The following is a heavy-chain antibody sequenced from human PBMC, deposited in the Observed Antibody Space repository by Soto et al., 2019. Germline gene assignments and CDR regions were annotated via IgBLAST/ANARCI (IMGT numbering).Heavy chain of an antibody. CDR2: IKTKTDGGTT. Sequence: EVQLVESGGGLVKPGGSLRLSCAASGFTFSNTWMNWVRQAPGKGLEWVGRIKTKTDGGTTDYAAPVKGRFTISRDDSKNVLYLQMNSLKTADTAVYYFTPKGNSRWTNFDYWGQGTLVTVSS. D-gene: IGHD6-13*01. CDR1: GFTFSNTW. V-gene: IGHV3-15*07. CDR3: TPKGNSRWTNFDY. J-gene: IGHJ4*02.